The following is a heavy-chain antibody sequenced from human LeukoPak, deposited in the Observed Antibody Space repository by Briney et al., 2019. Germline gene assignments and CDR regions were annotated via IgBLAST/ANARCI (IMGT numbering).Heavy chain of an antibody. D-gene: IGHD3-3*01. CDR3: ATEYYDFWSGYYTADY. CDR1: GFTFSSYN. V-gene: IGHV3-48*02. Sequence: GGSLRLSCAASGFTFSSYNMNWVRQAPGEGLEWVSYISSSSSTIYYADSVKGRFTISRDNAKNSLYLQMNSLRDEDTAVYYCATEYYDFWSGYYTADYWGQGTLVTVSS. CDR2: ISSSSSTI. J-gene: IGHJ4*02.